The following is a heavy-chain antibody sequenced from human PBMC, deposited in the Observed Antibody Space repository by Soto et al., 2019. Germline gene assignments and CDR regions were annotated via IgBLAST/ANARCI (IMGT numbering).Heavy chain of an antibody. Sequence: ASVKVSCKASGYTFTSYDINWVRQATGQGLEWMGWMNPNSGNTGYAQKFQGRVTMTRNPSISTAYMELSSLRSEDTAVYYCARSTRGVYDFWSGYYYYYGMDVWGQGTTVTVSS. J-gene: IGHJ6*02. CDR1: GYTFTSYD. CDR3: ARSTRGVYDFWSGYYYYYGMDV. CDR2: MNPNSGNT. V-gene: IGHV1-8*01. D-gene: IGHD3-3*01.